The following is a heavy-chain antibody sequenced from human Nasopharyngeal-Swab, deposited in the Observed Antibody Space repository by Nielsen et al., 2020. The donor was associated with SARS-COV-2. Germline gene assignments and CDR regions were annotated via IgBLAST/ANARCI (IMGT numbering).Heavy chain of an antibody. J-gene: IGHJ4*02. Sequence: GGSLRLSCTVSGGSISSYYWSWIAQAPGKGLEWVSSISGGSNFINYADSVKGRFTVSRDNAKKSLYLQMNSLRPEDTAVYYCARDISGYYPEFWGQGTLVTVSS. CDR2: ISGGSNFI. D-gene: IGHD3-22*01. CDR1: GGSISSYY. V-gene: IGHV3-11*06. CDR3: ARDISGYYPEF.